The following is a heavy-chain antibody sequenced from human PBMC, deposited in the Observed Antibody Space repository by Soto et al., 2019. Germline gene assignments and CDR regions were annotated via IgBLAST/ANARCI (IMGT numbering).Heavy chain of an antibody. J-gene: IGHJ6*02. CDR3: ATGIAAAGTVYYYGMDV. Sequence: ASVKVSCKASGHTFTSYGISWVRQAPGQGLEWKGWISAYNGNTNYAQKLQGRVTMTTDTSTSTAYMELRSLRSDDTAVYYCATGIAAAGTVYYYGMDVWGQGTTVTVSS. D-gene: IGHD6-13*01. V-gene: IGHV1-18*01. CDR1: GHTFTSYG. CDR2: ISAYNGNT.